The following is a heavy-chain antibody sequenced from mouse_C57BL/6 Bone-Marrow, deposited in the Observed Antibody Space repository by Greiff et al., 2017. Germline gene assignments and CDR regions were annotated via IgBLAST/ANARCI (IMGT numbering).Heavy chain of an antibody. D-gene: IGHD5-1*01. J-gene: IGHJ1*03. Sequence: QVQLQQPGAELVMPGASVKLSCKASGYTFTSYWMHWVKQRPGQGLEWIGEIDPSDSYTNYNQKFKGKSTLTVDKSSSTAYMQLRSLTSEDSAVYYCAREYDWYFDVWGTGTTVTVSS. V-gene: IGHV1-69*01. CDR3: AREYDWYFDV. CDR1: GYTFTSYW. CDR2: IDPSDSYT.